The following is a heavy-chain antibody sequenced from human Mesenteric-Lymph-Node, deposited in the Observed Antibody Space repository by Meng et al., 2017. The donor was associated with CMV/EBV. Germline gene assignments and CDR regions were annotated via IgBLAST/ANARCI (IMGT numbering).Heavy chain of an antibody. V-gene: IGHV1-2*02. CDR3: ARGDYDLYFGMDV. CDR1: GYTFTGYY. Sequence: ASVKVSCKASGYTFTGYYMHWVRQAPGQGLEWMGWINPNSGGTKYAQNSQGRVTMTRDTSISTAYMEMSRLRSDDTAVYYCARGDYDLYFGMDVWGQGTTVTVSS. D-gene: IGHD3/OR15-3a*01. J-gene: IGHJ6*02. CDR2: INPNSGGT.